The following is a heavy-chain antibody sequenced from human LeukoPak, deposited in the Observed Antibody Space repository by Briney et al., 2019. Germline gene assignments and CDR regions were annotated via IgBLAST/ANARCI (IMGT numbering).Heavy chain of an antibody. CDR2: GYHTGAT. D-gene: IGHD2/OR15-2a*01. CDR3: VRHSIAGYYYYLDV. V-gene: IGHV4-38-2*01. Sequence: SDTLSLTCAVSGYFISSGHYLGWIRPPPGTGLEWIGRGYHTGATYYNPSLESRVIISLDMSKNQISLKVTSVTAADTAVYHCVRHSIAGYYYYLDVWGKGTTVTVSS. J-gene: IGHJ6*03. CDR1: GYFISSGHY.